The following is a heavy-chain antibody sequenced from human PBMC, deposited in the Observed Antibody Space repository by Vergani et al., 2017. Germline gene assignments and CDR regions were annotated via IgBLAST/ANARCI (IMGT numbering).Heavy chain of an antibody. D-gene: IGHD3-9*01. CDR2: FDPEDGET. V-gene: IGHV1-24*01. Sequence: QVQLVQSGAEVKKPGASVKVSCKVSGYTLTELSMHWVRQAPGKGLEWMGGFDPEDGETIYAQKFQGRVTMTRDTSTSTVYVELSSLRSEDTAIYYCARGDYGILTGYRYWGQGTLVTVSA. CDR1: GYTLTELS. J-gene: IGHJ4*02. CDR3: ARGDYGILTGYRY.